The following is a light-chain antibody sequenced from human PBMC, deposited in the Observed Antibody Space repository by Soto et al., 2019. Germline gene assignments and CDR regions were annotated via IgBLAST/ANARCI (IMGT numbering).Light chain of an antibody. CDR3: QQYISAALT. CDR2: WAS. CDR1: QSVLYTSNNVNY. Sequence: DIVMTQSPDSLAVSLGERATINCKSSQSVLYTSNNVNYLSWFQQKPGQPPRLLISWASTRESGVPDRFSGSGSGTDFPLTISSLQAEDVAVYYCQQYISAALTFGGGTKVEIK. J-gene: IGKJ4*01. V-gene: IGKV4-1*01.